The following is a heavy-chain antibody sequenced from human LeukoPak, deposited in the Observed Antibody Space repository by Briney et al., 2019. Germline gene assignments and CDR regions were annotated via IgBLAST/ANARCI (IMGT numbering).Heavy chain of an antibody. Sequence: ASETLSLTCTVSGVSISSSSYYWGWLRQPPGKGLEWIGSIYYSGSTYYNPSLKSRITISVDTSKNQFSLKLSSVTAADTAVYYCTYSFDYWGQGTLVTVSS. V-gene: IGHV4-39*01. J-gene: IGHJ4*02. CDR1: GVSISSSSYY. D-gene: IGHD2-21*01. CDR3: TYSFDY. CDR2: IYYSGST.